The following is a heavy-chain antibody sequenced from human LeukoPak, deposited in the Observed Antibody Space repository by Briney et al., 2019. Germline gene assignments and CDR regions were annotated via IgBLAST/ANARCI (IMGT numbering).Heavy chain of an antibody. CDR3: ARAAADTINSFDY. CDR1: GYSFTSYW. V-gene: IGHV5-51*01. D-gene: IGHD6-13*01. Sequence: GESLKISCKGSGYSFTSYWIGWVRQMPGKGLEYMGIINPGDSDTRYSPSFQGQVTISADRSISTAYLQWSSLKASDTAIYYCARAAADTINSFDYWGQGTLVTVSS. J-gene: IGHJ4*02. CDR2: INPGDSDT.